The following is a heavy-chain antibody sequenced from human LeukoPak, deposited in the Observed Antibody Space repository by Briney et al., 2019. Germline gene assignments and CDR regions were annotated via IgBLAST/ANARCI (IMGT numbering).Heavy chain of an antibody. Sequence: GGSLRLSCAASGFTFSSYAMSWVRQAPGKGLEWVSAISGSGGSTYYADSVKGRFTISRDNSKNTLYLQMNSVRTEDSALYYCAKDGKAARLDFQHWGQGTLVTVSS. CDR2: ISGSGGST. J-gene: IGHJ1*01. D-gene: IGHD6-6*01. CDR1: GFTFSSYA. CDR3: AKDGKAARLDFQH. V-gene: IGHV3-23*01.